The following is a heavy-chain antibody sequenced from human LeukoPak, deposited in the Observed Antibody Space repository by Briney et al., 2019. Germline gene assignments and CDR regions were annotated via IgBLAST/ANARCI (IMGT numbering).Heavy chain of an antibody. CDR3: ARNRNYYDSSGYYFDY. CDR2: MNPNSGNT. D-gene: IGHD3-22*01. V-gene: IGHV1-8*01. Sequence: ASVKVSCKASGYTFTSYDINWVRQATGQGLEWMGWMNPNSGNTGYAQKLQGRVTMTTDTSTSTAYMELRSLRSDDTAVYYCARNRNYYDSSGYYFDYWGQGTLVTVSS. J-gene: IGHJ4*02. CDR1: GYTFTSYD.